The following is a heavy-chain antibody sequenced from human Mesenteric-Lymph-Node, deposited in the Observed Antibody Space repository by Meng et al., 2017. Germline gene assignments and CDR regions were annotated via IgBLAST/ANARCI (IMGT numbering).Heavy chain of an antibody. CDR2: ISGYSGNT. J-gene: IGHJ4*02. Sequence: QVQLVQSGAEVKKPGASVQVSCKATGYTFSNYGISWVRQAPGQGLEWMGWISGYSGNTKYAQKLQGRVTMTTDTSKNTAYMELRSLRSDDTAVYYCTRADIAAAGTGGYWGQGTLVTVSS. CDR3: TRADIAAAGTGGY. D-gene: IGHD6-13*01. CDR1: GYTFSNYG. V-gene: IGHV1-18*01.